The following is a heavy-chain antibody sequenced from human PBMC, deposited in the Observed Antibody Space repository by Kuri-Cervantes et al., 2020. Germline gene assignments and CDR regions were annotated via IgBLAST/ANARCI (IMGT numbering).Heavy chain of an antibody. Sequence: GESLKISCVASGFTFSSYWMSWVRQAPGKRLEWVANINEDGREKYYVDSVKGRFTISRDNAKKSLYLQMNSLRAEDTAVYYCVTVGRGTYFDYWGRGNLVTVSS. CDR1: GFTFSSYW. J-gene: IGHJ4*02. CDR2: INEDGREK. CDR3: VTVGRGTYFDY. V-gene: IGHV3-7*01.